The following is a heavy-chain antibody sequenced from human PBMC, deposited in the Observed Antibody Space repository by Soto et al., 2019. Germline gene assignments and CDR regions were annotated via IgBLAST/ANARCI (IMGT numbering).Heavy chain of an antibody. CDR3: AGGGPGGYCSGGSCYRPTYYYYYMDV. Sequence: QVQLVESGGGLVKPGGSLRLSCAASGFTFSDYYMSWIRQAPGKGLEWVSYISSSGSTIYYADSVKGRFTISRDNAKNSLYLQMNSLRAEHTAVYDWAGGGPGGYCSGGSCYRPTYYYYYMDVWGKGTTVTVSS. J-gene: IGHJ6*03. CDR1: GFTFSDYY. D-gene: IGHD2-15*01. V-gene: IGHV3-11*01. CDR2: ISSSGSTI.